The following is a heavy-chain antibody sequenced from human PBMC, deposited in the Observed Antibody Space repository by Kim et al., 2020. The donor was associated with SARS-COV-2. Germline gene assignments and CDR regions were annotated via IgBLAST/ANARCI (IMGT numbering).Heavy chain of an antibody. CDR1: GYTFTSYG. J-gene: IGHJ3*02. CDR2: ISAYNGNT. D-gene: IGHD6-13*01. V-gene: IGHV1-18*01. Sequence: ASVKVSCKASGYTFTSYGISWVRQAPGQGLEWMGWISAYNGNTNYAQKLQGRVTMTTDTSTSTAYMELRSLRSDDTAVYYCARRLAAAGAGDAFDIWGQGTMVTVSS. CDR3: ARRLAAAGAGDAFDI.